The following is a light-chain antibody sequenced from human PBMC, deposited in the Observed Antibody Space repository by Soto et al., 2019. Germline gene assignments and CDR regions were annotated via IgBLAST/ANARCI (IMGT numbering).Light chain of an antibody. V-gene: IGLV1-40*01. Sequence: QSVLTQPPSVSGAPGQGVTISCTGSSSNIGAGYDVHWYQQLPGTAPKLLIYGNSNRPSGVPDRFSGFKSGTSASLAITGLQAEDEADYYCQSYDSSLSGWVFGGGTKLTVL. CDR2: GNS. J-gene: IGLJ3*02. CDR1: SSNIGAGYD. CDR3: QSYDSSLSGWV.